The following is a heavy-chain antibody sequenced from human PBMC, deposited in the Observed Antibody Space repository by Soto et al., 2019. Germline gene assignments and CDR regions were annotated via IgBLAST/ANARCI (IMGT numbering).Heavy chain of an antibody. CDR3: ASSPPGAVAGLFDY. D-gene: IGHD6-19*01. Sequence: SETLSLTCAVYGGSFSGYYWSWIRQPPGKGLEWIGEINHSGSTNYNPSLKSRVTISVDTSKNQFSLKLSSVTAADTAVYYCASSPPGAVAGLFDYWGQGTLVTVSS. CDR2: INHSGST. V-gene: IGHV4-34*01. J-gene: IGHJ4*02. CDR1: GGSFSGYY.